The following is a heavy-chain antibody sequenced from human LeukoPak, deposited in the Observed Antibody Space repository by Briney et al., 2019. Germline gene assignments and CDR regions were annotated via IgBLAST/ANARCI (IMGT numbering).Heavy chain of an antibody. Sequence: SETLSLTCTVSGGSISSSSYYWGWIRQPPGKGLEWIGSIYYSGSTYYNPSLKSRVTISVDTSKNQFSLKLSSVTAADTAVYYCARGNGGYDSYYFDYWGQGTLVTVSS. J-gene: IGHJ4*02. CDR3: ARGNGGYDSYYFDY. V-gene: IGHV4-39*07. D-gene: IGHD5-12*01. CDR1: GGSISSSSYY. CDR2: IYYSGST.